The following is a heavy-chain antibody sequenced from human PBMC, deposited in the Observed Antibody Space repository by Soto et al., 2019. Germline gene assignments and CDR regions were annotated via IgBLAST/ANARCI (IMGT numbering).Heavy chain of an antibody. J-gene: IGHJ5*02. V-gene: IGHV1-18*04. Sequence: QVLLVQSGGEVKKPGASVKVSCKASGFNFISYGINWVRQAPGQGLEWMGWISGYDGKTVYAHSVQDRVTMTTDATTGTAYMELRGLRSADTAIYYCARDFMYTGSPDSGFDPWGQGTLVTVTS. CDR1: GFNFISYG. CDR2: ISGYDGKT. D-gene: IGHD6-6*01. CDR3: ARDFMYTGSPDSGFDP.